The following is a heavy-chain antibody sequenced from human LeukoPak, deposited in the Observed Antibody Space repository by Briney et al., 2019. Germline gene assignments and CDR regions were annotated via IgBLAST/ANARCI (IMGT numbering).Heavy chain of an antibody. V-gene: IGHV3-30*02. J-gene: IGHJ4*02. Sequence: PGGSLRLSCAASGFTFSSYGMHWVRQAPGKGLEWVAFIRYDGSNKYYADSVKGRFTISRDNSKNTLYLQMNSLRAEDTAVYYCAKDGGWLPHPHGRHQFDYWGQGTLVTVSS. CDR1: GFTFSSYG. CDR2: IRYDGSNK. D-gene: IGHD3-16*01. CDR3: AKDGGWLPHPHGRHQFDY.